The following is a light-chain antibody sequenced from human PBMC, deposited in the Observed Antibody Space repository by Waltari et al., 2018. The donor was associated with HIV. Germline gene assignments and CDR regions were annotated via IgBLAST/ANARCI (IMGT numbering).Light chain of an antibody. CDR3: MQTVQLPYT. J-gene: IGKJ2*01. CDR1: HVLLGSGGKTY. V-gene: IGKV2D-29*01. CDR2: EVS. Sequence: DIVMTQPTLSLAVTPGQPASISCQSRHVLLGSGGKTYLDWYLQKPGQPPQVLIYEVSKRFSGVPDRVSGIGSGTDFTLKISRVEAEDVGVYYCMQTVQLPYTFGQGTKLEIK.